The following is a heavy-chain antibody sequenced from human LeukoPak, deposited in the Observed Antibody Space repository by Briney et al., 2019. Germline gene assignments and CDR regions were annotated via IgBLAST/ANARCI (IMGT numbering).Heavy chain of an antibody. J-gene: IGHJ3*02. V-gene: IGHV3-48*02. CDR3: ARDGMVRGVIIWDAFDI. CDR2: ISSSSSTI. Sequence: PGGSLRLSCAASGXTSSSYSMNWVRQAPGKGLEWVSYISSSSSTIYYADSVKGRFTISRDNAKNSLYLQMNSLRDEDTAVYYCARDGMVRGVIIWDAFDIWGQGTMVTVSS. D-gene: IGHD3-10*01. CDR1: GXTSSSYS.